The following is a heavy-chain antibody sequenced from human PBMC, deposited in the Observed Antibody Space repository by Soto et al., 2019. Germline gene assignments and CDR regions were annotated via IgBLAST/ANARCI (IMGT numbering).Heavy chain of an antibody. V-gene: IGHV1-18*01. CDR3: VRDVPFWSGYSGPNNWFDP. Sequence: ASVKVSCKASGYTFTSYGISWVRQAPGQGLEWMGWISAYNGNTNYAQKLQGRVTMTTDTSTSTAYMELRSLRSDDTAVYYCVRDVPFWSGYSGPNNWFDPWGQGTLVTVSS. J-gene: IGHJ5*02. CDR2: ISAYNGNT. D-gene: IGHD3-3*01. CDR1: GYTFTSYG.